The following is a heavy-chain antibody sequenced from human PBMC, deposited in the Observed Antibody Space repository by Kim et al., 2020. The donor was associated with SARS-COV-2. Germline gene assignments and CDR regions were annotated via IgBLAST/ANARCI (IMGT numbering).Heavy chain of an antibody. J-gene: IGHJ5*02. D-gene: IGHD2-2*01. Sequence: GESLKISCKGSGYSFTSYWISWVRQMPGKGLEWMGRIDPSDSYTNYSPSFQGHVTISADKSISTAYLQWSSLKASDTAMYYCASFIGYCSSTSCSPPYPWGQGTLVTVSS. CDR3: ASFIGYCSSTSCSPPYP. CDR2: IDPSDSYT. V-gene: IGHV5-10-1*01. CDR1: GYSFTSYW.